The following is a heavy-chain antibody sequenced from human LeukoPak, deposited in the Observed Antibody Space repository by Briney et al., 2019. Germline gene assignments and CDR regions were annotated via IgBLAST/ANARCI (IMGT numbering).Heavy chain of an antibody. CDR1: GFTFSDYS. CDR3: ARDYKYAFDN. Sequence: GGSLRLSCAASGFTFSDYSMNWVRQAPGKGLEWTSYIGIDSGNTNYADSVRGRFTISGDKAKNSLYLQMNSLRVEDTAVYYCARDYKYAFDNWGQGTLVTVSS. CDR2: IGIDSGNT. D-gene: IGHD5-24*01. J-gene: IGHJ4*02. V-gene: IGHV3-48*01.